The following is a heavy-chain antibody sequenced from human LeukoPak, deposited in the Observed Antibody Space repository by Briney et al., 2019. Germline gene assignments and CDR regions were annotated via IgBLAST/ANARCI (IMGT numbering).Heavy chain of an antibody. CDR3: ARTSKAAAATHIDY. V-gene: IGHV3-21*01. D-gene: IGHD6-13*01. CDR2: ISSSSSYI. Sequence: GGSLRLSCAASGFTFSSYSMNWVRQAPGKGLEWVSSISSSSSYIYYADSVKGRFTISRDNAKNSLYLQMNSLRAEDTAVYYCARTSKAAAATHIDYWGQGTLVTVSS. CDR1: GFTFSSYS. J-gene: IGHJ4*02.